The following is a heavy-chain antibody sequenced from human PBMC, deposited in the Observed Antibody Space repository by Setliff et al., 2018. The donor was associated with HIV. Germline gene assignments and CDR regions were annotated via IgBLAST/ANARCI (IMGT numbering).Heavy chain of an antibody. CDR2: IYYSGST. V-gene: IGHV4-59*12. CDR3: ARGRSCSSSSCYLVYYYYYGMDV. J-gene: IGHJ6*02. CDR1: GGSISSNW. Sequence: LTETLSLTCAVSGGSISSNWWSWVRQSPGKRLEWIGYIYYSGSTNYNPSLKSRVTISVDTSKNQFSLRLSSVTAADTAVYYCARGRSCSSSSCYLVYYYYYGMDVWGHGSTVTVSS. D-gene: IGHD2-2*01.